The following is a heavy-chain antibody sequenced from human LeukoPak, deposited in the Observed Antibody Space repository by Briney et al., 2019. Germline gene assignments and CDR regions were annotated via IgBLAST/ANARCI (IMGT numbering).Heavy chain of an antibody. CDR1: GFTFSSHS. Sequence: GGSLRLSCAVSGFTFSSHSVNWVRQAPGKGLEWVLSITTSNYIYYAEPVKGRFTISRDNAKNSLYLQMNSLRAEDTAVYYCVREQARGGSFDYWGQGTLVTVSS. CDR3: VREQARGGSFDY. D-gene: IGHD2-15*01. CDR2: ITTSNYI. V-gene: IGHV3-21*01. J-gene: IGHJ4*02.